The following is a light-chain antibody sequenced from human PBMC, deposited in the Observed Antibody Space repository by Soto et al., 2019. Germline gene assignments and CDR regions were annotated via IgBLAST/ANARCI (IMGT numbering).Light chain of an antibody. CDR3: QQYGSSPSIT. J-gene: IGKJ5*01. V-gene: IGKV3-20*01. CDR2: GAS. Sequence: EIVLTQSPGTLSLSPGERATLSCRASQSVSSSYLAWYQQKPGQAPRLLIYGASSRATGIPDRFSGSGSGTDFSLPISRLKREDLAVYYCQQYGSSPSITFGQGTRLEIK. CDR1: QSVSSSY.